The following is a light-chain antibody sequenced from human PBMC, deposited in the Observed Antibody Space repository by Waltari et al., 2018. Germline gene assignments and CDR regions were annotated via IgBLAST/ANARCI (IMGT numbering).Light chain of an antibody. J-gene: IGKJ1*01. Sequence: DIQMTQSPSTLSASVGDRGTITCRARQPITTWVAWYQQKPGQAPHLLIYDASKLEFGVPTRFSGSGSGTEFTLTISSLRPDDFATYYCQQYSSFWTFGQGTKVEIK. CDR2: DAS. CDR3: QQYSSFWT. V-gene: IGKV1-5*01. CDR1: QPITTW.